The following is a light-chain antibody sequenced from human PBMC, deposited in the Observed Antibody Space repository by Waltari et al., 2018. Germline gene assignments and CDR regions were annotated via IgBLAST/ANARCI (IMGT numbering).Light chain of an antibody. CDR3: MQATQWPLT. Sequence: DVVMTQSPLSLPVTLGQPATISCRSSQSLVHSDGKTYLNWFQQRPGQSPRRLIYKVFNRDSGVPDRFSGSGSGTDFTLKISRVEAEDVGTYYYMQATQWPLTFGQGTKVEIK. J-gene: IGKJ1*01. V-gene: IGKV2-30*02. CDR2: KVF. CDR1: QSLVHSDGKTY.